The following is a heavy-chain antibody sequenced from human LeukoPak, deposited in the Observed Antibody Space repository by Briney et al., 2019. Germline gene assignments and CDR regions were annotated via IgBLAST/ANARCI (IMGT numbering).Heavy chain of an antibody. J-gene: IGHJ5*02. CDR2: IYYSGST. V-gene: IGHV4-59*08. CDR3: ARHLDCSGGSCYSGWFDP. D-gene: IGHD2-15*01. Sequence: PETLSLTCIVSGGSISPYYWSWIRQPPGSGLEWIAYIYYSGSTSYNPSLKSRVAISVDTSNNEVSLKLSSVTAADTAVYYCARHLDCSGGSCYSGWFDPWGQGTLVTVSS. CDR1: GGSISPYY.